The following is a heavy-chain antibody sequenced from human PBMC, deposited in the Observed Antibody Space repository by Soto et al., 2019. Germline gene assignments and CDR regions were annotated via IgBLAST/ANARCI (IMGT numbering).Heavy chain of an antibody. D-gene: IGHD3-22*01. CDR1: GGTFGSDA. CDR2: IIPIFGTT. V-gene: IGHV1-69*06. CDR3: ARDRTDSGYYTNWLDP. Sequence: SVKVSCKASGGTFGSDAVTWVRQAPGQGLEWVGRIIPIFGTTNYAQNLQGRVTISADKSTLTSYMELHSLTSDDTALYYCARDRTDSGYYTNWLDPWGQGTQVTVSS. J-gene: IGHJ5*02.